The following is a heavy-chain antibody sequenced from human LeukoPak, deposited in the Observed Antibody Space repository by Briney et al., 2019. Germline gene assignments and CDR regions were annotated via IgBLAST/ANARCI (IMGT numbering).Heavy chain of an antibody. CDR2: INPNSGGT. Sequence: ASVKVSFKASGYSFTDYYMHWVRQAPGQGLEWMGWINPNSGGTNYAQKFQGRVTMTRDTSITTAYMDLSRLRSDDTAVYYCARATIAAAATDFDYWGQGTLVTVSS. CDR3: ARATIAAAATDFDY. J-gene: IGHJ4*02. D-gene: IGHD6-13*01. V-gene: IGHV1-2*02. CDR1: GYSFTDYY.